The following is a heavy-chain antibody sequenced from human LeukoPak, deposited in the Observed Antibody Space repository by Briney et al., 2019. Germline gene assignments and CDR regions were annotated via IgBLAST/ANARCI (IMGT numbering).Heavy chain of an antibody. J-gene: IGHJ6*02. V-gene: IGHV1-18*01. D-gene: IGHD6-6*01. Sequence: GASVKVSCKASGYTFTIYGITWVRQAPGQGLEWMGWISAYSGHTNYAQKLQGSITMTTDTSTTTAYMELMSLRSDDTAVYYCARRISSSSGPYGLDVWGQGTTVTVSS. CDR1: GYTFTIYG. CDR3: ARRISSSSGPYGLDV. CDR2: ISAYSGHT.